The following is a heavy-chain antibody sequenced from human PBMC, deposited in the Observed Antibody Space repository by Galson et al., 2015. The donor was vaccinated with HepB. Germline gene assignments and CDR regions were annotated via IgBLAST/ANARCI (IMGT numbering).Heavy chain of an antibody. Sequence: SVKVSCKASGYTFTSYYMHWVRQAPGQGLEWMGIINPSGGSTSYAQKFQGRVTMTRDTSTSTVYMELSSLRSEDTAVYYCAKPLRWSGIVVVVAAMDAFDIWGQGTMVTVSS. CDR3: AKPLRWSGIVVVVAAMDAFDI. V-gene: IGHV1-46*01. J-gene: IGHJ3*02. CDR1: GYTFTSYY. D-gene: IGHD2-15*01. CDR2: INPSGGST.